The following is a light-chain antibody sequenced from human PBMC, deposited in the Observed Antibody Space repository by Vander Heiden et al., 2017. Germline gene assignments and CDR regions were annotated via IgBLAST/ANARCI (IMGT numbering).Light chain of an antibody. Sequence: DIQITQSPSSLCASVGDRVTITCQARQDISTTLIWYQQQPGNATTPPLSDSANVEPGVPSGLRGSGSGTDFPFPISSRRPEDIETYYCQQYDNLPYTFGQGTKLEIK. CDR1: QDISTT. V-gene: IGKV1-33*01. CDR3: QQYDNLPYT. J-gene: IGKJ2*01. CDR2: DSA.